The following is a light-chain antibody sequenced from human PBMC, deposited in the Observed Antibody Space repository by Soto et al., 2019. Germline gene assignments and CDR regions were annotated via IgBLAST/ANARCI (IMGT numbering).Light chain of an antibody. J-gene: IGLJ1*01. V-gene: IGLV2-23*02. Sequence: QYALTQPASVSGSPGQSITISCTRPSSDVWSFNFVSWYQQHPDKAPQVLIYEVTKRPPGVSNRFSGSKSGNTASLTNSGLQADDEADYYCCSDAGSSSYVFGTGTKLTVL. CDR2: EVT. CDR1: SSDVWSFNF. CDR3: CSDAGSSSYV.